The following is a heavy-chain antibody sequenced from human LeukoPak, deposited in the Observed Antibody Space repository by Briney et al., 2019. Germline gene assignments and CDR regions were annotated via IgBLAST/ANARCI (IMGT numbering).Heavy chain of an antibody. CDR3: ARETHDPTLVRGVVDY. CDR1: GGSISSNDYY. Sequence: SETLSLTCTVSGGSISSNDYYWSWIRQPPGKGLEWIGYIYYSGSTYYNPSLKSRLTISADTSKNQFSLKLRSVTAADTAVYYCARETHDPTLVRGVVDYWGRGTLVTVSS. J-gene: IGHJ4*02. V-gene: IGHV4-30-4*01. D-gene: IGHD3-10*01. CDR2: IYYSGST.